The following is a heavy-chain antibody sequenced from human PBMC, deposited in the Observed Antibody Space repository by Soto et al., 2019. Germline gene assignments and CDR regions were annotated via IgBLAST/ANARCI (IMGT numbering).Heavy chain of an antibody. V-gene: IGHV2-5*02. D-gene: IGHD6-19*01. J-gene: IGHJ4*02. CDR2: LYWDGDK. CDR1: GFSVTNNGEG. Sequence: QITLKESGPTLVKPTQTLTLTCTFSGFSVTNNGEGVGWIRQPPGKALEWLATLYWDGDKRYSPSLRKRASVSTDTSKSQVVLTMTDMGPEDTGTYFCAHRKTTITVATYFDLWGQGTLVIVS. CDR3: AHRKTTITVATYFDL.